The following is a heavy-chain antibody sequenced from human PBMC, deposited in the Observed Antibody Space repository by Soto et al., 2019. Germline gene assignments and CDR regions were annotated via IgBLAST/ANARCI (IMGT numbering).Heavy chain of an antibody. D-gene: IGHD2-15*01. CDR3: ARMASFYCSGASCYPTYGMDV. CDR1: GFTFSSYA. CDR2: ISYDGSNK. J-gene: IGHJ6*02. V-gene: IGHV3-30-3*01. Sequence: QVQLVESGGGVVQPGRSLRLSCAASGFTFSSYAMHWVRQAPGKGLEWVAVISYDGSNKYYADSVKGRFTISRDNSKNTVYLQMNSLRAEDTAVYYCARMASFYCSGASCYPTYGMDVWGQGTTVTVSS.